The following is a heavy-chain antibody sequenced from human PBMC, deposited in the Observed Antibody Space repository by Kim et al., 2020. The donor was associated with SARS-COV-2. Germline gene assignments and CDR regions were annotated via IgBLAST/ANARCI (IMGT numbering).Heavy chain of an antibody. Sequence: GGSLRLSCAASGFTFSSYAMHWVRQAPGKGLEWVAVISYDGSNKYYADSVKGRFTISRDNSKNTLYLQMNSLRAEDTAVYYCARELSDYGWDYWGQGTLVTVSS. D-gene: IGHD4-17*01. CDR3: ARELSDYGWDY. CDR1: GFTFSSYA. V-gene: IGHV3-30-3*01. J-gene: IGHJ4*02. CDR2: ISYDGSNK.